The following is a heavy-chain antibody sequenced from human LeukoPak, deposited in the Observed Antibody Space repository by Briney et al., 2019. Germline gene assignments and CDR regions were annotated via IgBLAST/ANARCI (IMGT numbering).Heavy chain of an antibody. V-gene: IGHV3-48*01. CDR2: ISSGSSAI. CDR1: GFTFSSYS. CDR3: ARSSGWYGWELDGAFDI. J-gene: IGHJ3*02. Sequence: GGSLRLSRVVSGFTFSSYSMNWVRQAPGKGLEWVSYISSGSSAIYYADSVKGRFTISRDNAKNSLYLQMNSLRAEDTAVYYCARSSGWYGWELDGAFDIWGQGTMVTVSS. D-gene: IGHD6-19*01.